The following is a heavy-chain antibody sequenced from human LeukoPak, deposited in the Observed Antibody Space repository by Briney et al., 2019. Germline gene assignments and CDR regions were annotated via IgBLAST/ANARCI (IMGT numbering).Heavy chain of an antibody. J-gene: IGHJ6*02. V-gene: IGHV4-59*08. CDR1: GGSISSYY. CDR3: ARLGGDSSSSTYYYYYYGMDV. D-gene: IGHD6-6*01. CDR2: IYYSGST. Sequence: SETLSLTCTVSGGSISSYYRSWIRQPPGKGLEWIGYIYYSGSTNYNPSLKSRVTISVDTSKNQFSLKLSSVTAADTAVYYCARLGGDSSSSTYYYYYYGMDVWGQGTTVTVSS.